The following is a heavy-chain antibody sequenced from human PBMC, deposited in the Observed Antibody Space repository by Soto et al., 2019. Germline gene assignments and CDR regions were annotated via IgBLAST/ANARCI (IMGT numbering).Heavy chain of an antibody. CDR1: GYTFTGYY. D-gene: IGHD3-3*01. CDR3: ARDMIFGVVIPNYGMDV. V-gene: IGHV1-2*04. J-gene: IGHJ6*02. CDR2: INPNSGGT. Sequence: ASVKVSCKASGYTFTGYYMHWVRQAPGQGLEWKGWINPNSGGTNYAQKFQGWVTMTRDTSISTAYMELSRLRSDDTAVYYCARDMIFGVVIPNYGMDVWGQGTTVTVSS.